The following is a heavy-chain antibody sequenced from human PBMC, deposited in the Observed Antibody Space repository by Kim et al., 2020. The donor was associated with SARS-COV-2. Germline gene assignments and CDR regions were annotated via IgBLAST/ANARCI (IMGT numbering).Heavy chain of an antibody. CDR1: GYTFTSYA. CDR2: INTNTGNP. V-gene: IGHV7-4-1*02. D-gene: IGHD3-10*01. CDR3: ATTMVRGANAYYYYGMDV. Sequence: ASVKVSCKASGYTFTSYAMNWVRQAPGQGLEWMGWINTNTGNPTYAQGFTGRFVFSLDTSVSTAYLQISSLKAEDTAVYYCATTMVRGANAYYYYGMDVWGQGTTVTVSS. J-gene: IGHJ6*02.